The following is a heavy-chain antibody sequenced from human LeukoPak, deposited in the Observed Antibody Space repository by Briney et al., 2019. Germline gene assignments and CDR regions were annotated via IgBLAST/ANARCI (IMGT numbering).Heavy chain of an antibody. J-gene: IGHJ5*02. CDR2: ISSSSSYI. CDR3: AGSKGSYCSGGSCHWFDP. V-gene: IGHV3-21*01. D-gene: IGHD2-15*01. Sequence: GGSLRLSCAASGFTFSSYSMNWVRQAPGKGLEWVSSISSSSSYIYYADSVKGRFTISRDNAKNSLYLQMNSLRAEDTAVYYCAGSKGSYCSGGSCHWFDPWGQGTLVTVSS. CDR1: GFTFSSYS.